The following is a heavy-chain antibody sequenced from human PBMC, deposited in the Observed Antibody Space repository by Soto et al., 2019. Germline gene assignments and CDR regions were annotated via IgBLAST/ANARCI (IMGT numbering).Heavy chain of an antibody. CDR3: ASSFHSSSGYFDY. J-gene: IGHJ4*02. CDR2: IIPIFGTA. Sequence: SVKVSCKASGGSFSSYAISWVRQAPGQGLEWMGGIIPIFGTANYAQKFQGRVTITADESTSTAYMELSSLRSEDTAVYYCASSFHSSSGYFDYWGQGTLVTVSS. CDR1: GGSFSSYA. D-gene: IGHD6-6*01. V-gene: IGHV1-69*13.